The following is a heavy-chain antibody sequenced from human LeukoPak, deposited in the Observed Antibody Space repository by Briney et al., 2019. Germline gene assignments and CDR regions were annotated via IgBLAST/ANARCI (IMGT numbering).Heavy chain of an antibody. CDR1: GYSISSGYY. CDR3: ARGVYSNYLQTNWFDP. D-gene: IGHD4-11*01. CDR2: IYHSGST. V-gene: IGHV4-38-2*02. Sequence: SETLSLTCTVSGYSISSGYYWGWIRQPPGKGLEWIGSIYHSGSTYYNPSLKSRVTISVDTSKNQFSLKLSSVTAADTAVYYCARGVYSNYLQTNWFDPWGQGTLVTVSS. J-gene: IGHJ5*02.